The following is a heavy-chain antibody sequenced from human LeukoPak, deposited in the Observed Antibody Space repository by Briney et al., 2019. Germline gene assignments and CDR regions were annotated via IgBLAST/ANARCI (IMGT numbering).Heavy chain of an antibody. J-gene: IGHJ5*02. D-gene: IGHD6-19*01. V-gene: IGHV4-59*01. CDR3: ARDRGQWLLNWFDP. Sequence: LSETLSLTCTVSGGSISSYYWSWIRQPPGKGLEWIGYIYYSGSTNYNPSLKSRVTISVDTSKNQFSLKLSSVTAADTAVYYCARDRGQWLLNWFDPWGQGTLVTVSS. CDR1: GGSISSYY. CDR2: IYYSGST.